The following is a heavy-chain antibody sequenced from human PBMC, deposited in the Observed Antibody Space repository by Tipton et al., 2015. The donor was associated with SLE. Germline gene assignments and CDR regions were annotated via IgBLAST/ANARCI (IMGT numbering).Heavy chain of an antibody. CDR3: ARDGLVVLSSARWSYYYGMDV. CDR1: GGSISNYY. D-gene: IGHD4/OR15-4a*01. CDR2: IHFPGRT. Sequence: TLSLTCTVSGGSISNYYWSWIRQSPGKGLEWIGYIHFPGRTNFNPSLKSRVSMSLDTSNRFSLRLTSVTAADTGTYYCARDGLVVLSSARWSYYYGMDVWGQGTTVTVSS. V-gene: IGHV4-59*01. J-gene: IGHJ6*02.